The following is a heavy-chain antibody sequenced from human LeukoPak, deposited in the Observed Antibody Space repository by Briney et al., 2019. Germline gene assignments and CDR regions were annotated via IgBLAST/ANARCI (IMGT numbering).Heavy chain of an antibody. Sequence: SETLSLTCTVSGDSISTYYWNWIRQPPGKGLEWIGYISYSGTTNYNPSLKSRLTISVDTSKDQFSLKLRSVTAADTAVYYCARRAPGDYYYYGMDVWGQGITVTVSS. CDR2: ISYSGTT. CDR1: GDSISTYY. V-gene: IGHV4-59*08. J-gene: IGHJ6*02. CDR3: ARRAPGDYYYYGMDV. D-gene: IGHD1-1*01.